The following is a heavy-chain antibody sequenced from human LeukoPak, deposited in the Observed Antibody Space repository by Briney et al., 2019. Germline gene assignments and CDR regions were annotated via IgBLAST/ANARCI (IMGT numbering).Heavy chain of an antibody. CDR1: GYSFTSYW. CDR2: IYPGDSDT. CDR3: ARHASSGYDYYYYYGMDV. V-gene: IGHV5-51*01. Sequence: GESLKISCKGSGYSFTSYWIGWVRQIPGKGLEWMGIIYPGDSDTRYSPSFQGQVTISADKSISTAYLQWSSLKASDTAMYYCARHASSGYDYYYYYGMDVWGQGTTVTVSS. D-gene: IGHD5-12*01. J-gene: IGHJ6*02.